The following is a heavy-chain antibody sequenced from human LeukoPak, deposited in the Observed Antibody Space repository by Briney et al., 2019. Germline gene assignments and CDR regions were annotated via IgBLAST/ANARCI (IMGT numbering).Heavy chain of an antibody. D-gene: IGHD2-8*01. Sequence: ASVKVSCKASGYTFTSYAMHWVRQAPGQRLEWMGWNSAGNGNTKYSQKFQGRVTITRDTSASTAYMELSSLRSEDTAVYYCARVAPYCTNGVCYTGAFDIWGQGTMVTVSS. J-gene: IGHJ3*02. CDR3: ARVAPYCTNGVCYTGAFDI. CDR2: NSAGNGNT. CDR1: GYTFTSYA. V-gene: IGHV1-3*01.